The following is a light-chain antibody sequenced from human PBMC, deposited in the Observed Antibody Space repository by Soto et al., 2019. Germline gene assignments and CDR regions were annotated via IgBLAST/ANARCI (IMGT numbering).Light chain of an antibody. CDR3: QHRHSYPIT. V-gene: IGKV1-9*01. J-gene: IGKJ5*01. Sequence: DIQLTQSPSSVSASVGDRVTITCRASQGISSYLAWYQQKPGKAPKLLIHTASTLQSGVPSRFSGSGSGTEFTLTISSLQPEDFATYYCQHRHSYPITFGQGTRLEIK. CDR2: TAS. CDR1: QGISSY.